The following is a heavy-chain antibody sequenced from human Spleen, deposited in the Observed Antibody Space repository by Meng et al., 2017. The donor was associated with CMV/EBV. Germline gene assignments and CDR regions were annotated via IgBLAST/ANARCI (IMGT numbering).Heavy chain of an antibody. J-gene: IGHJ4*02. CDR1: GFTFSSYA. Sequence: QVLLVGSGGGVVQPGRSLRLSCAASGFTFSSYAMHWVRQAPGKGLEWVAVISYDGSNKYYADSVKGRFTISRDNSKNTLYLQMNSLRAEDTAVYYCAREGGLDYWGQGTLVTVSS. V-gene: IGHV3-30-3*01. D-gene: IGHD2-15*01. CDR3: AREGGLDY. CDR2: ISYDGSNK.